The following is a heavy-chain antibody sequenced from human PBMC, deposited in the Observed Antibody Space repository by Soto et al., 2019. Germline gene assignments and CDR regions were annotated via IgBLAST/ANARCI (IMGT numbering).Heavy chain of an antibody. CDR2: IYYSGST. J-gene: IGHJ6*02. CDR1: GGSISSSSYY. Sequence: QLQLQESGPGLVKPSETLSLTCTVSGGSISSSSYYWGWIRQPPGKGLEWIGSIYYSGSTYYNPSRKSRVTISVDTSKNQFSLKLSSVTAADTAVYYCARLGERNQYYDFWREGNGYGMDVWGQGTTVTVSS. D-gene: IGHD3-3*01. V-gene: IGHV4-39*01. CDR3: ARLGERNQYYDFWREGNGYGMDV.